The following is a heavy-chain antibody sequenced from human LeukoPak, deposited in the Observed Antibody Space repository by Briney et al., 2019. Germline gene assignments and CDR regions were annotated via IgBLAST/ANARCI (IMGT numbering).Heavy chain of an antibody. CDR1: GYTFTSYG. Sequence: ASVTVSCKASGYTFTSYGFSWVRQAPGQGLEWMGWISTYNGNTNYAQKLQGRVTMTTDTSTSTAYMNLRSLRSDDTAVYYCTRDCNWGSDYYYGMGVWGQGTTVTVSS. J-gene: IGHJ6*02. CDR3: TRDCNWGSDYYYGMGV. D-gene: IGHD7-27*01. CDR2: ISTYNGNT. V-gene: IGHV1-18*01.